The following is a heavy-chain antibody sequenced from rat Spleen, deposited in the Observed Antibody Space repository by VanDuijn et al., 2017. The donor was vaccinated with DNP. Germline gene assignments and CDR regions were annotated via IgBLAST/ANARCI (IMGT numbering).Heavy chain of an antibody. V-gene: IGHV1-43*01. CDR3: ARRGHTTGLNWFVY. CDR2: IYTGSGGT. CDR1: GYSFTTYY. D-gene: IGHD1-9*01. J-gene: IGHJ3*01. Sequence: QVQLQQSGAELAKPGSSVKISCKASGYSFTTYYIGWIKQTTGQGLEYIGYIYTGSGGTNYNEKFKGKATLTVDKSSSTAFMQLSSLTPDDSAVYYCARRGHTTGLNWFVYWGQGTLVTVSS.